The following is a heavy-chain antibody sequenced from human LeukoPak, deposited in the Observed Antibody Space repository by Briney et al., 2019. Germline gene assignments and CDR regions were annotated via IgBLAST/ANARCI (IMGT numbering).Heavy chain of an antibody. CDR2: MNPNSGNT. D-gene: IGHD6-13*01. Sequence: ASVKVSCKASGYTFTSYDINWVRQATGQGLEWMGWMNPNSGNTGYAQKFQGRVTMTRNTSISTAYMELSSLRSEDTAVYYRAGSYSSSWYLAMDVWGQGTTVTVSS. CDR3: AGSYSSSWYLAMDV. V-gene: IGHV1-8*01. CDR1: GYTFTSYD. J-gene: IGHJ6*02.